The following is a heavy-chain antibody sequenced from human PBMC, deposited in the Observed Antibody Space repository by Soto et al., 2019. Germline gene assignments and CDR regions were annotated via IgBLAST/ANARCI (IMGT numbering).Heavy chain of an antibody. CDR2: ISGNGATT. D-gene: IGHD6-19*01. CDR1: GVAFSFYS. J-gene: IGHJ4*02. Sequence: EVALLESGGGLVQPGGSLRLSCEVSGVAFSFYSMSWVRQAPGKGLEWVASISGNGATTYYAASGKGRFTFSRDNSKNTVHLQMNSLRREDTAVYYCAKDRGGFTSGWEFFDFWGQGTLVTVSS. CDR3: AKDRGGFTSGWEFFDF. V-gene: IGHV3-23*01.